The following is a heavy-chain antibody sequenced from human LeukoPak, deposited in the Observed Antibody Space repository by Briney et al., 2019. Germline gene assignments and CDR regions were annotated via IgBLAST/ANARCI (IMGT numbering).Heavy chain of an antibody. CDR3: ARESPLGMDV. Sequence: GGSLRLSCAASGFTFSSYNMNWVRQAPGKGLEWVSKISSGSAKYYADSVKGRFTISRDNVNKSVYLQMNSLRAEDTAVYYCARESPLGMDVWGKGTTVTVSS. CDR1: GFTFSSYN. V-gene: IGHV3-48*01. J-gene: IGHJ6*04. CDR2: ISSGSAK.